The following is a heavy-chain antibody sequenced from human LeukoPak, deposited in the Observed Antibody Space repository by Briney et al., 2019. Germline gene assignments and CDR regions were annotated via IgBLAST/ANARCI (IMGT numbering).Heavy chain of an antibody. D-gene: IGHD6-19*01. CDR1: GGSISSDY. CDR3: ARATYSSGWGTSDY. J-gene: IGHJ4*02. CDR2: IYNSGST. V-gene: IGHV4-59*01. Sequence: PSETLSLTCTVSGGSISSDYWSWIRQPPGKGLEWIGHIYNSGSTNYNPSLQSRVTISVDTSKNQFSLKLSSVTAADTAVYYCARATYSSGWGTSDYWGQGTLVTVSS.